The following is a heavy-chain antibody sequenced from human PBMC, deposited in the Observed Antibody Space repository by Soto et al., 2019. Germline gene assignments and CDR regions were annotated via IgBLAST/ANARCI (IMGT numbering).Heavy chain of an antibody. D-gene: IGHD6-6*01. CDR1: GGSISSGDYY. CDR3: ARFSIAARRDHGADGDFDY. J-gene: IGHJ4*02. Sequence: SETLSLTCTVSGGSISSGDYYWSWIRQPPGKGLEWIGYIYYSGSTYYNPSLKSRVTISVDTSKNQFSLKLSSVTAADTAVYYCARFSIAARRDHGADGDFDYWGQGTLVTVSS. V-gene: IGHV4-30-4*01. CDR2: IYYSGST.